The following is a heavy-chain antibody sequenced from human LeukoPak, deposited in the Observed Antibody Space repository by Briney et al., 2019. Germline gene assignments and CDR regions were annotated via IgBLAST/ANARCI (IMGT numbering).Heavy chain of an antibody. CDR1: GGYISRHY. Sequence: SETLSLTCTVSGGYISRHYWDWIRQPPGKGLQWIGYTNHVGNSDFNPSLKSRVTISVDTSKNQFSLKLSSVTAADTAVYYCARHYDGRESGSFYEDHWGQGTLVIVSS. V-gene: IGHV4-59*08. J-gene: IGHJ4*02. CDR3: ARHYDGRESGSFYEDH. CDR2: TNHVGNS. D-gene: IGHD1-26*01.